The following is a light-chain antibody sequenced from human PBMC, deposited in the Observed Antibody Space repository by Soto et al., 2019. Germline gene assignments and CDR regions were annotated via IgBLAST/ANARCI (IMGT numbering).Light chain of an antibody. J-gene: IGLJ2*01. V-gene: IGLV2-14*01. Sequence: QSALTQPASVSGSPGQSITISCTRTSSDVGGYNYVSWYQQHPGKSPKLMIYDVTNRPSGISTRFSGSKSGNTASLTISGLKAEDEGDYYCRSYTSSSTLVFGGGTKLTVL. CDR1: SSDVGGYNY. CDR2: DVT. CDR3: RSYTSSSTLV.